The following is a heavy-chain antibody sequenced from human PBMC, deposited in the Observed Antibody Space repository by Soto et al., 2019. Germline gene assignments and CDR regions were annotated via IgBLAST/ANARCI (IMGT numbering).Heavy chain of an antibody. J-gene: IGHJ4*02. V-gene: IGHV3-21*01. CDR2: ISSTTNCI. CDR1: GFTFSRYS. D-gene: IGHD3-3*01. CDR3: ASDFWSEFW. Sequence: GGSLRLSCAASGFTFSRYSMNWVRQAPGKGLEWVSSISSTTNCIYYADSMKGRFTVSRDNAKNSVYLDMNSLSAEDTAVYYCASDFWSEFWWGQGTPVTVSS.